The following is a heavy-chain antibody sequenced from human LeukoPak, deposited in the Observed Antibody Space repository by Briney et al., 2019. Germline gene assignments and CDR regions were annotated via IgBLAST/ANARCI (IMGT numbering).Heavy chain of an antibody. Sequence: GGPLRLSCAASGFTFSSYAMSWVRQAPGKGLEWVSAISGSGTSTYYADSVKGRFTISRDNSKNTLYLQMNSLRAEDTAVYYCAKGSGSGSFAGFDYWGQGTLVTVSS. J-gene: IGHJ4*02. D-gene: IGHD3-10*01. CDR2: ISGSGTST. V-gene: IGHV3-23*01. CDR3: AKGSGSGSFAGFDY. CDR1: GFTFSSYA.